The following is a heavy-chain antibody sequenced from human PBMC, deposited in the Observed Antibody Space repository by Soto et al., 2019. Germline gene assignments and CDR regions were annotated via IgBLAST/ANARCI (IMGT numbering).Heavy chain of an antibody. D-gene: IGHD4-4*01. V-gene: IGHV1-69*18. J-gene: IGHJ6*02. CDR2: IIPLIGTA. CDR1: GGTFSTYG. Sequence: QVQLVQSGAEVRKHGSSVTVSCKASGGTFSTYGITWVRQAPGQGLEWMGNIIPLIGTANYAQRFRGRVTITADESTTTAYMELTSLRSEDTAVYYCARVVMTTVPASFYYGLDVWGQGPTVTVSS. CDR3: ARVVMTTVPASFYYGLDV.